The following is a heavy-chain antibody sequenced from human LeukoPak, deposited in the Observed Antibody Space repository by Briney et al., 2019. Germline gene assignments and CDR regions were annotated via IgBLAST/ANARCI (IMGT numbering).Heavy chain of an antibody. CDR3: ARSPPPYYDSSGYPIH. CDR1: GGSISSYY. CDR2: IYYSGST. V-gene: IGHV4-59*01. Sequence: SETLSLTCTVSGGSISSYYWSWIRQPPGKRLEWIGYIYYSGSTNYNPSLKSRVTISVDTSKNQFSLKLSPVTAADTAVYYCARSPPPYYDSSGYPIHWGQGTLVTVSS. J-gene: IGHJ4*02. D-gene: IGHD3-22*01.